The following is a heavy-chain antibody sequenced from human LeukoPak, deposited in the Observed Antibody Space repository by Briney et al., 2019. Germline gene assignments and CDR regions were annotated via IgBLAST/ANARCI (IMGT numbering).Heavy chain of an antibody. CDR3: ARSLSGWRHEYFQH. CDR2: INAGNGNT. Sequence: ASVKVSCKASGYTFTSYAMHWVRLAPGQRLEWMGWINAGNGNTKYSQKFQGRVTITRDTSASTAYMELSSLRSEDTAVYYCARSLSGWRHEYFQHWGQGTLVTVSS. D-gene: IGHD6-19*01. CDR1: GYTFTSYA. J-gene: IGHJ1*01. V-gene: IGHV1-3*01.